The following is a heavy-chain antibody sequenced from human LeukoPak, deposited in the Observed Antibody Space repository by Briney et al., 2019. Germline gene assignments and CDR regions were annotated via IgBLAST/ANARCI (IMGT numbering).Heavy chain of an antibody. Sequence: PGGSLRLSCAASGFTFSSYWMSWVRQAPGKGLEWVANIKQDGSEKYYVDSVKGRFTISRDNAKNSLYLQMNSLRAEDTAVYYCAREGNYYGSGSYGYYYYYMDVWGKGTTVTVSS. V-gene: IGHV3-7*01. CDR1: GFTFSSYW. CDR3: AREGNYYGSGSYGYYYYYMDV. D-gene: IGHD3-10*01. J-gene: IGHJ6*03. CDR2: IKQDGSEK.